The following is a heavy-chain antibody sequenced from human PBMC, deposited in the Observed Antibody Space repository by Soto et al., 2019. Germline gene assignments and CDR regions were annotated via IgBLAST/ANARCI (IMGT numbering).Heavy chain of an antibody. Sequence: QVPLQESGPGLVKPSETLSLTCTVSGDSMSPFYWNWIRQSPGKGLEWIGYIYYSGNTNYNPSLKSRVAISVAASKNQFYLKLRSVTAADTAVYYCARGVYDYWSGYYAGSGLDVWGQGTTVTVSS. CDR2: IYYSGNT. D-gene: IGHD3-3*01. V-gene: IGHV4-59*13. J-gene: IGHJ6*02. CDR3: ARGVYDYWSGYYAGSGLDV. CDR1: GDSMSPFY.